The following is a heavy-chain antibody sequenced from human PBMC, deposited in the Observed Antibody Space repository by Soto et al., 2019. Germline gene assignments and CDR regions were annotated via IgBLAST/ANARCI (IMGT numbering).Heavy chain of an antibody. CDR2: IYHSGNT. V-gene: IGHV4-31*03. J-gene: IGHJ4*02. CDR3: ARARFQVVYGKPYFDS. Sequence: QVQLQESGPGLVKPSQTLSLTCTVSGGSITTGGSYWSWIRQHPGKGLEWIGNIYHSGNTYYNPSRKIRLTISVATSKTHFSLMVVSVTAADTAVYYCARARFQVVYGKPYFDSWGQGTLVTVSS. CDR1: GGSITTGGSY. D-gene: IGHD2-8*02.